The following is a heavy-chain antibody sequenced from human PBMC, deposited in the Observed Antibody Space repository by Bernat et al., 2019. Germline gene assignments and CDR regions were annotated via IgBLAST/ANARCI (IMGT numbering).Heavy chain of an antibody. CDR2: IYYSGST. J-gene: IGHJ3*02. D-gene: IGHD4-17*01. Sequence: QVQLQESGPGLVKPSETLSLTCTVSGGPISSYYWSWIRQPPGKGLEWIGYIYYSGSTNYNPSLKSRVTISVDTSKNQFSLKLSSVTAADTAVYYCARDDYGDTDAFDIWGQGTMVTVSS. V-gene: IGHV4-59*01. CDR1: GGPISSYY. CDR3: ARDDYGDTDAFDI.